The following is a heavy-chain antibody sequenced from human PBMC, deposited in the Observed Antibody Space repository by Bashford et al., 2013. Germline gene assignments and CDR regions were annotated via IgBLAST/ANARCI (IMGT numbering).Heavy chain of an antibody. CDR3: AREDRLVIGPGTARTYYDGMDV. Sequence: ASVKVSCKASGHTFPRYGFAWVRQAPGQGLEWLGWISVYNGQTIYAENLQGRVTMTTDTSTNTTYMELRSLRSDDTAVYYCAREDRLVIGPGTARTYYDGMDVWGQGTTVTVSS. V-gene: IGHV1-18*01. D-gene: IGHD2/OR15-2a*01. CDR2: ISVYNGQT. J-gene: IGHJ6*02. CDR1: GHTFPRYG.